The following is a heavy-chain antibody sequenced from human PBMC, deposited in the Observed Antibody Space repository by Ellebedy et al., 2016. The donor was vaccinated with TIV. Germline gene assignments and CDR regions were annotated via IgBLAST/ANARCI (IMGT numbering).Heavy chain of an antibody. D-gene: IGHD2-2*01. CDR1: GDRVSSNSAA. Sequence: SETLSLTCAISGDRVSSNSAAWNWIRQSPLRGLEWLGRTYYRSKWYNDYAVSVKSRITINPDTSKNQFSLQLNSVTPEDTAVYYCALSPRPGNNWFDPWGQGTLVTVSS. CDR3: ALSPRPGNNWFDP. CDR2: TYYRSKWYN. V-gene: IGHV6-1*01. J-gene: IGHJ5*02.